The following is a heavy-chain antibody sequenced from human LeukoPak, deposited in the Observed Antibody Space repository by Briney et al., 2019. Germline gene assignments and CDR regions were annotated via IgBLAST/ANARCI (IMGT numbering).Heavy chain of an antibody. Sequence: PGGSLRPSCAASGFTVSSNYTSWVRQAPGKGLEWVSVIYSGGSTYYADSVKGRFTISRDNSKNTLYLQMNSLRAEDTAVYYCARAKGSGSYLDWGQGTLVTVSS. D-gene: IGHD3-10*01. V-gene: IGHV3-66*01. CDR2: IYSGGST. J-gene: IGHJ4*02. CDR1: GFTVSSNY. CDR3: ARAKGSGSYLD.